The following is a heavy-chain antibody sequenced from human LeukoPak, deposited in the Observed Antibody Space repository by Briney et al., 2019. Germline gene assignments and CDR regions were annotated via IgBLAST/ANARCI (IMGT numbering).Heavy chain of an antibody. V-gene: IGHV4-59*01. CDR2: IYYSGST. D-gene: IGHD5-12*01. CDR1: GGSISSYY. CDR3: ARGRLRSAVDY. J-gene: IGHJ4*02. Sequence: SETLSLTCTVSGGSISSYYWSRIRQPPGKGLEWIGYIYYSGSTNYNPSLKSRVTISVDTSKNQFSLKLSSVTAADTAVYYCARGRLRSAVDYWGQGTLVTVSS.